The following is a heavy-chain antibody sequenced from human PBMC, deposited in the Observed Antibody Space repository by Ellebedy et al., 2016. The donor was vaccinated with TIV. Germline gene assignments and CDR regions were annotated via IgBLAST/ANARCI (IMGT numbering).Heavy chain of an antibody. V-gene: IGHV1-69*13. CDR1: GGTFSSYA. CDR3: AGGGDALVDLWYFDY. D-gene: IGHD2-2*01. CDR2: IIPIFGIA. Sequence: SVKVSCXASGGTFSSYAISWVRQAPGQGLEWMGGIIPIFGIANYAQKFQGRVTITADESTSTAYMERSSLRSEDTVVYYSAGGGDALVDLWYFDYWGQGTLVTVSS. J-gene: IGHJ4*02.